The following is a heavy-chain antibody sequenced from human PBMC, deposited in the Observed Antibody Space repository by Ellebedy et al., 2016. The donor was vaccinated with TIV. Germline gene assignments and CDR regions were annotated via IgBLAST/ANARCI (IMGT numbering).Heavy chain of an antibody. D-gene: IGHD3-10*01. V-gene: IGHV5-51*01. CDR1: GYSFTSYW. CDR2: IYPGDSDT. Sequence: GESLKISCKGSGYSFTSYWIGWVRQMPGKGLEWMGIIYPGDSDTRYSPSFQGQVTISADKSISTAYLQWSSLKASDTAMYYCARLGTDRGVIMRGFDYWGQGTLVTVSS. J-gene: IGHJ4*02. CDR3: ARLGTDRGVIMRGFDY.